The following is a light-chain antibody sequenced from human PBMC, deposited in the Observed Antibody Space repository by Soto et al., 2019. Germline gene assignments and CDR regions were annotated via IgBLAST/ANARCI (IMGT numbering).Light chain of an antibody. CDR2: GAS. CDR3: QQYNDWPLN. Sequence: EIVMTQSPATLSVSPGERATLSCRATQSVSNNLDWYQQKPGQAPRLLLYGASIRATGIPARFTGSGSATAFTLTISRLQSEDFAIYYCQQYNDWPLNLGRGTKVKIK. V-gene: IGKV3-15*01. J-gene: IGKJ4*01. CDR1: QSVSNN.